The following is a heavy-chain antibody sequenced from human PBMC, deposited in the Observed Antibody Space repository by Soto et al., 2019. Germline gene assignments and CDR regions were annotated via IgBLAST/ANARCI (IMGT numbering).Heavy chain of an antibody. CDR2: INSDGSST. CDR3: ARNLLDLYSSSPGIDY. J-gene: IGHJ4*02. Sequence: GGSLRLSCAASGFTFGIYWMHWVRQAPGKGLVWVSRINSDGSSTSYADSVKGRFTISRDNAKNTLYLQMNSLRAEDTAVYYCARNLLDLYSSSPGIDYWGQGTLVTVSS. CDR1: GFTFGIYW. D-gene: IGHD6-6*01. V-gene: IGHV3-74*01.